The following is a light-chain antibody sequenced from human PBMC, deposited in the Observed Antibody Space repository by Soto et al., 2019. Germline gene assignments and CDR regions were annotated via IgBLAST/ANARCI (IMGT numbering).Light chain of an antibody. V-gene: IGKV4-1*01. J-gene: IGKJ4*01. CDR1: QSVLYSSNNKNY. CDR3: QQYYSSPQLT. Sequence: DIVLTQSPDSLAVSLGERATFKCKSSQSVLYSSNNKNYLAWYQQKPGQPPKLLFYWASTRESGVPDRFSGSGSGTDFTLTISSLQAEDVAVYYCQQYYSSPQLTFGGGTKVDIK. CDR2: WAS.